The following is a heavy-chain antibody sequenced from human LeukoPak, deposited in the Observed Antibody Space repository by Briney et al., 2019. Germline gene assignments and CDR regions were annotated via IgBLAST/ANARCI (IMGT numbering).Heavy chain of an antibody. V-gene: IGHV4-59*08. D-gene: IGHD6-13*01. J-gene: IGHJ4*02. CDR2: IYYSGST. CDR1: GGSISSYY. Sequence: KPSETLSLTCTVSGGSISSYYWSWIRQPPGKGLEWIGYIYYSGSTNYNPSLKSRVTISVDTSKNQFSLKLSSVTAADTAVYYCARRAKGQQLGSYFDYWGQGTLVTVSS. CDR3: ARRAKGQQLGSYFDY.